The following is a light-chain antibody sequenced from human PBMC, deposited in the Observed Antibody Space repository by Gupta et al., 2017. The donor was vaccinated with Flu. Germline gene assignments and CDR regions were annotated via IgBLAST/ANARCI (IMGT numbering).Light chain of an antibody. CDR2: AAS. CDR3: QQSYSTPYS. CDR1: QSISSY. J-gene: IGKJ2*03. V-gene: IGKV1-39*01. Sequence: DIRMTQSPSSLSASVGDRVTITCRASQSISSYLNWYQQKPGKAPKLLIYAASSLQSGVPSRVSGSGSGTDFTLTISSLQPEDVATYYCQQSYSTPYSFGQGTKLEIK.